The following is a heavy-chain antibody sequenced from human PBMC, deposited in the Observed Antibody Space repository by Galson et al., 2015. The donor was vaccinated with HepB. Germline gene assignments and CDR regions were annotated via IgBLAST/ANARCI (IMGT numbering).Heavy chain of an antibody. J-gene: IGHJ4*02. CDR2: ISSSSSYI. CDR3: VRLVVPAAIFDY. Sequence: SLRLSCAASAFTLKDAWMSWVRQAPGKGLEWVSSISSSSSYIYYGDSVKGRFTISRDNAKNSLYLQMNSLRAADTAVYYCVRLVVPAAIFDYWGQGTLVTVSS. D-gene: IGHD2-2*01. CDR1: AFTLKDAW. V-gene: IGHV3-21*01.